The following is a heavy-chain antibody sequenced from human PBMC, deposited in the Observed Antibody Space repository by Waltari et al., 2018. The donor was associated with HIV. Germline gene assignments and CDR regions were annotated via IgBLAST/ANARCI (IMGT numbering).Heavy chain of an antibody. J-gene: IGHJ6*02. Sequence: QVQLQQWGAGLLKPSETLSLTCAVHGGSFSGYYWSWIRQPPGKGREWIGEINHSGSTNYNPSLKSRVTISVDTSKNQFSLKLSSVTAADTAVYYCAAYYYDSSGYYRYYYYGMDVWGQGTTVTVSS. CDR3: AAYYYDSSGYYRYYYYGMDV. CDR1: GGSFSGYY. V-gene: IGHV4-34*01. D-gene: IGHD3-22*01. CDR2: INHSGST.